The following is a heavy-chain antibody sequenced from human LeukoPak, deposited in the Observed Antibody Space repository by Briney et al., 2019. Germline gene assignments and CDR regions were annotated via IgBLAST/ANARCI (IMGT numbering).Heavy chain of an antibody. CDR1: GYTFTDYY. D-gene: IGHD1-14*01. CDR2: INPNSGDT. V-gene: IGHV1-2*04. Sequence: ASMKVSCKASGYTFTDYYKHWVRQAPGQGLEWMGWINPNSGDTKYAQKFQGWVTMTRDTSISTAYMELSRLTSDDTAVYYCASDRSYNKGPLDYWGQGTLVTVSS. J-gene: IGHJ4*02. CDR3: ASDRSYNKGPLDY.